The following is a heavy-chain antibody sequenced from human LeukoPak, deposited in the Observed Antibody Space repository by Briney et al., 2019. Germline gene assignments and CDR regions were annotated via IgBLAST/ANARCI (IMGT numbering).Heavy chain of an antibody. CDR2: IKEDGSEK. D-gene: IGHD3-10*01. CDR3: ARGRGYYYGRDYYFDY. Sequence: PGGSLRLSCAASGFTFSSYWMSWVRQAPGKGLEWVANIKEDGSEKYYVDSVKGRFTISRDNAKNSLHLQMNSLRAEDTAVYYCARGRGYYYGRDYYFDYWGQGTLVTVSS. J-gene: IGHJ4*02. CDR1: GFTFSSYW. V-gene: IGHV3-7*01.